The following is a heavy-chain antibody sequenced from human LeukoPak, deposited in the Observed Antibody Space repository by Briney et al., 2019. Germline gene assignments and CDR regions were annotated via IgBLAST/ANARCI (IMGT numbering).Heavy chain of an antibody. CDR2: IYYTGST. CDR1: GGSINSYY. V-gene: IGHV4-59*01. CDR3: ARHGTISSESYFDY. Sequence: SETLSLTCTVSGGSINSYYWSWIRQPPGKGLECIGHIYYTGSTYYKPSLESRVTISVDTAKNQISLKLSSVTAADTAVYYCARHGTISSESYFDYWGQGALVTVSS. J-gene: IGHJ4*02. D-gene: IGHD1-14*01.